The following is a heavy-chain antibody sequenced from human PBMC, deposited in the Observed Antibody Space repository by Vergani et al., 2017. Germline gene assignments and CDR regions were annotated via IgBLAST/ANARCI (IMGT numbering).Heavy chain of an antibody. CDR2: INHSGST. CDR3: ARVGSTTTVVTPGGNYYYGMDV. D-gene: IGHD4-23*01. CDR1: GGSFSGYY. V-gene: IGHV4-34*01. Sequence: QVQLQQWGAGLLKPSETLSLTCAVYGGSFSGYYWSWIRQPPGKGLEWIGEINHSGSTNYNPTLKSRVTISVDTSKSQFSLKLSSVTAADTAVYYCARVGSTTTVVTPGGNYYYGMDVWGQ. J-gene: IGHJ6*02.